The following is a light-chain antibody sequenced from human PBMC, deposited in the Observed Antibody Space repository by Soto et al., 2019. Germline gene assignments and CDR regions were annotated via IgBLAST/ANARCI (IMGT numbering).Light chain of an antibody. CDR3: QKYDGAPLT. Sequence: DIQMTQSPSSLSASVRDRVTITCRAGQDINIYLAWYQQKPGKVPNLLISAASTLQSGVPSRLSDSGSGTDFTLTISSLQPKGVATYYCQKYDGAPLTFGGGTKVEIK. J-gene: IGKJ4*01. V-gene: IGKV1-27*01. CDR2: AAS. CDR1: QDINIY.